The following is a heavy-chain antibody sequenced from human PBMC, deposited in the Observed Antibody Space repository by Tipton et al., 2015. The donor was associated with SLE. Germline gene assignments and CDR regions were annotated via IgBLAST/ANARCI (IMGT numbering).Heavy chain of an antibody. CDR1: GFTFSSNG. Sequence: SLRLSCAESGFTFSSNGMHWVRQAPGKGLEWGAFIRYDGRNKYNADSVKGRFTISRDNSKNTLDLQMNSPGAEDTAVSYCAKDFRAAAGHWNFDYWGQGTLVTVSS. J-gene: IGHJ4*02. CDR2: IRYDGRNK. D-gene: IGHD6-13*01. CDR3: AKDFRAAAGHWNFDY. V-gene: IGHV3-30*02.